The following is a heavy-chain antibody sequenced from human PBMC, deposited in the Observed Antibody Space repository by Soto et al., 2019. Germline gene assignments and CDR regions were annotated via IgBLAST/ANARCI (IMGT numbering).Heavy chain of an antibody. V-gene: IGHV4-59*08. D-gene: IGHD3-22*01. J-gene: IGHJ4*02. Sequence: SETLSLTWTVSGGSISPYYWSWIRQPPGKGLEWIGYIYYTGTTNYYPSLKSRVTMSVDTSKNQFSLKLSSVTAADTAVYYCARLGGYYQTLDSWGPGTLVTVSS. CDR3: ARLGGYYQTLDS. CDR2: IYYTGTT. CDR1: GGSISPYY.